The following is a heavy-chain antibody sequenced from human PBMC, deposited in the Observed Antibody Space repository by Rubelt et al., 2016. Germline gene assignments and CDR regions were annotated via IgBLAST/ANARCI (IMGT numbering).Heavy chain of an antibody. CDR2: IYSGGST. V-gene: IGHV3-53*01. CDR1: GFTVSSNY. CDR3: ARAGSSWPDYYYYGMDV. J-gene: IGHJ6*02. Sequence: EVQLVESGGGLIQPGGSLRLSCAASGFTVSSNYMSWVRQAPGKGLEWVSVIYSGGSTYYADSCRGRFTISRDNAKNTRYLQMNSLRAEDTAVYYCARAGSSWPDYYYYGMDVWGQGTTVTVSS. D-gene: IGHD6-13*01.